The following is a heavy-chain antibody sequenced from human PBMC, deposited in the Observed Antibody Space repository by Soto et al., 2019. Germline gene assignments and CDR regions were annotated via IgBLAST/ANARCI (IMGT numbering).Heavy chain of an antibody. Sequence: SGPTLVNATRTLRLTCTFSGFSLSTSGMCVSWIRQPPGKALEWLARIDWDDDKYYSTSPKTRLTISKDTSKNQVVLTMTNMDPVDTATYYCARISGSYFVLDYWGQGTLVTFSS. CDR2: IDWDDDK. J-gene: IGHJ4*02. CDR3: ARISGSYFVLDY. D-gene: IGHD1-26*01. V-gene: IGHV2-70*11. CDR1: GFSLSTSGMC.